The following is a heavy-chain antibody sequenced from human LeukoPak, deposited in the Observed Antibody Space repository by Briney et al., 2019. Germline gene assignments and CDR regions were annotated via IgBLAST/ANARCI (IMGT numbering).Heavy chain of an antibody. CDR1: VDSVSFNSAY. D-gene: IGHD5-12*01. J-gene: IGHJ3*02. CDR3: ARDSGYGLDALDI. V-gene: IGHV6-1*01. CDR2: TYFISRWYY. Sequence: SPTLSLTLASSVDSVSFNSAYWSWIMQPPSKGLEWVGRTYFISRWYYHYAVSLKGRITINPDTSKNQFSLQLRSVIPEDTSLYYCARDSGYGLDALDIWGQGTMVTVSS.